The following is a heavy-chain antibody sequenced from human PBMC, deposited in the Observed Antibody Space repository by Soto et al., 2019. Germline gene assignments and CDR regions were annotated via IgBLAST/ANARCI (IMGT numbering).Heavy chain of an antibody. D-gene: IGHD5-18*01. Sequence: QEQLVQSGAEVKKPGSSVKVSCKSSGGTFSSYAINSVRQAPGQGLEWMGWIIPIFGTANYAQNFQDRVTITAHVSTNTAYMALSSLRSADTAMYYRARENRYSFYGMDVWGKGTMVTVSS. CDR2: IIPIFGTA. CDR3: ARENRYSFYGMDV. J-gene: IGHJ6*04. V-gene: IGHV1-69*01. CDR1: GGTFSSYA.